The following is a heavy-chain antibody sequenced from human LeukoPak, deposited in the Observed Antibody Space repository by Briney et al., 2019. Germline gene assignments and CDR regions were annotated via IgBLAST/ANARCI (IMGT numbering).Heavy chain of an antibody. V-gene: IGHV4-59*08. CDR1: GGSISSYY. CDR2: IYYSGST. Sequence: SETLSLTCTVSGGSISSYYWSWIRQPPGKGLEWVGYIYYSGSTNYNPSLKSRVTISVDTSKNQFSLKLSSVTAADTAVYYCARHRRYYYDSSGYYLGIGAFDIWGQGTMVTVSS. CDR3: ARHRRYYYDSSGYYLGIGAFDI. J-gene: IGHJ3*02. D-gene: IGHD3-22*01.